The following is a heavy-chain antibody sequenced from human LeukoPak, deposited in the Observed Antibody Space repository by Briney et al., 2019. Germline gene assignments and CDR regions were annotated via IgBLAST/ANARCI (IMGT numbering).Heavy chain of an antibody. CDR2: ISYDGNNK. Sequence: GGSLRLSCAASGFTFTSYALHWVRQAPGKGLEWVAVISYDGNNKYYADSVKGRFTISRDNSKNTLFLQMISLRAEDTAVYYCARDHTPVNRAPIYYFDYWGQGTPVTVSS. D-gene: IGHD2-2*02. V-gene: IGHV3-30-3*01. CDR1: GFTFTSYA. CDR3: ARDHTPVNRAPIYYFDY. J-gene: IGHJ4*02.